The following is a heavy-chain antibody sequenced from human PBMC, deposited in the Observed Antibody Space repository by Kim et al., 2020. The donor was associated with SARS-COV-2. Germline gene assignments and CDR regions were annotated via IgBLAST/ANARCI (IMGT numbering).Heavy chain of an antibody. Sequence: GGSLRLSCEVSGFTFSLYDMNWVRQAPGKGLEWVSSISGSGGSTYYTDSVRGRFTISRDNSKNTLYLQMNSLSAEDTAVYYCAKDLRYTGGRNYWGQGSLVTVSS. CDR3: AKDLRYTGGRNY. V-gene: IGHV3-23*01. CDR2: ISGSGGST. D-gene: IGHD1-20*01. J-gene: IGHJ4*02. CDR1: GFTFSLYD.